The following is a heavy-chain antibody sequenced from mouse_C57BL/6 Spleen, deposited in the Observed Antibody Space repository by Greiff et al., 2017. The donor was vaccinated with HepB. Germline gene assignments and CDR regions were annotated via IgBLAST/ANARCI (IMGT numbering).Heavy chain of an antibody. D-gene: IGHD4-1*01. V-gene: IGHV5-4*03. Sequence: EVMLVESGGGLVKPGGSLKLSCAASGFTFSSYAMSWVRQTPEKRLEWVATISDGGSYTYYPDNVKGRFTISRDNAKNNLYLQMSHLKSEDTAMYYCARGDWDEGYWGQGTTLTVSS. CDR2: ISDGGSYT. J-gene: IGHJ2*01. CDR1: GFTFSSYA. CDR3: ARGDWDEGY.